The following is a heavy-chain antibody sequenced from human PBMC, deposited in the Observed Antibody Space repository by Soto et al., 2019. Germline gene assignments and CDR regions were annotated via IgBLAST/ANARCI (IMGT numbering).Heavy chain of an antibody. CDR3: ARGPQAGIAAAGTYFDY. V-gene: IGHV4-34*01. CDR1: GGSFSGYY. D-gene: IGHD6-13*01. CDR2: TNHSGST. J-gene: IGHJ4*02. Sequence: KPSETLSLTCAVYGGSFSGYYWSWIRQPPGKGLEWIGETNHSGSTNYNPSLKSRVTISVDTSKNQFSLKLSSVTAADTAVYYCARGPQAGIAAAGTYFDYWGQGTLVTVSS.